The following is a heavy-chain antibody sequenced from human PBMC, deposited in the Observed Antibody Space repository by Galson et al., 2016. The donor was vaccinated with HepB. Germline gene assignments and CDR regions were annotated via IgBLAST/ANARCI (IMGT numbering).Heavy chain of an antibody. CDR1: GFTFSTYS. D-gene: IGHD3-16*01. Sequence: SLRLSCAASGFTFSTYSMNWVRQAPGKGLEWVSFISITSGYKYYADSLKGRVTISRNNAKHSLYLQMNNLRAEDTAVYYCARPPEGDRRYFDLWGRGTLVTVSS. CDR2: ISITSGYK. V-gene: IGHV3-21*01. J-gene: IGHJ2*01. CDR3: ARPPEGDRRYFDL.